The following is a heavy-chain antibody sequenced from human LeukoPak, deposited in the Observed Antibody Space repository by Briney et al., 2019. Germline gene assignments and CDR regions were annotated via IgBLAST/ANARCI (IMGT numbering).Heavy chain of an antibody. D-gene: IGHD6-13*01. CDR3: ARGVAAAGTGAFDI. J-gene: IGHJ3*02. CDR2: ISWNSGSI. CDR1: GFTFSDYA. Sequence: PGGSLRHSCAASGFTFSDYAMHWVRQAPGKGLEWVSGISWNSGSIGYADSVKGRFTISRDNAKNSLYLQMNGLRAEDMALYYCARGVAAAGTGAFDIWGQGTMVTVSS. V-gene: IGHV3-9*03.